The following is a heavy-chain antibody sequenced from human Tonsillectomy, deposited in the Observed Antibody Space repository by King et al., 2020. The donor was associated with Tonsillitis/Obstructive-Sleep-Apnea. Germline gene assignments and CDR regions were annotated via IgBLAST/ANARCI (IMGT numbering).Heavy chain of an antibody. CDR3: ARGLMELRARYYYYYMDV. Sequence: VQLQQWGAGLLKPSETLSLTCAVYGGSFSGYYWSWIRQPPGKGLEWIGEINHSGSTNYNPSLKSRVTISVDTSKKQFSLKLSSVTAADTAVYYCARGLMELRARYYYYYMDVWGQGTTVTVSS. V-gene: IGHV4-34*01. J-gene: IGHJ6*03. D-gene: IGHD1-7*01. CDR2: INHSGST. CDR1: GGSFSGYY.